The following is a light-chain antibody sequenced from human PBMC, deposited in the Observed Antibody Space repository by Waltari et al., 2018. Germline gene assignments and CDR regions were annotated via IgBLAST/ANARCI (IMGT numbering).Light chain of an antibody. J-gene: IGKJ4*01. CDR2: DAS. Sequence: DIQMTQSPSSLSASVGDRVTITCQASQDIINYLNGYKQKPGKDPKLLIYDASNLETGVPSSFSGSGSGTDFTFTISSLQPEDIATYYCQQYDNLPLTFGGGTKVEIK. V-gene: IGKV1-33*01. CDR3: QQYDNLPLT. CDR1: QDIINY.